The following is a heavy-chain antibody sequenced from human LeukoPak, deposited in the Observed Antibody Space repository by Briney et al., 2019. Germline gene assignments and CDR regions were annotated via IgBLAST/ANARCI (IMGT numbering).Heavy chain of an antibody. CDR1: GYSISSGYY. Sequence: SETLPFTCTVSGYSISSGYYWGWIRQPPGKGLEWIGSICHSGSTYYNPSLKSRVTISVDTSKNQFSLKLSSVTAADTAVYYCASVSGGSRLYYFDYWGQGTLVTVSS. CDR3: ASVSGGSRLYYFDY. V-gene: IGHV4-38-2*02. CDR2: ICHSGST. J-gene: IGHJ4*02. D-gene: IGHD2-15*01.